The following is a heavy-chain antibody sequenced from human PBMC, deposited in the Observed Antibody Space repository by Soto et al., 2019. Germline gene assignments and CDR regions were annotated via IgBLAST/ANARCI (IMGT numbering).Heavy chain of an antibody. CDR2: VWKDGNTK. D-gene: IGHD5-12*01. Sequence: QVQLVESGGGVVQPGQSLRLSCAASGFSVSNYGMHWVRQDPGKGLEWVAVVWKDGNTKHYGDSVKGRFTISRDNSKNALELQMSSLRGEDTAVYYFARGEAWTDEAFDIWGQGTMVTVSS. CDR3: ARGEAWTDEAFDI. CDR1: GFSVSNYG. V-gene: IGHV3-33*01. J-gene: IGHJ3*02.